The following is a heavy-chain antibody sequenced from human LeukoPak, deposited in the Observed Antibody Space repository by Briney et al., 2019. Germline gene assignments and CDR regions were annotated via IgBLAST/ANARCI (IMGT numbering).Heavy chain of an antibody. V-gene: IGHV3-7*03. J-gene: IGHJ4*02. Sequence: GGSLRLSCAASGFTFSTYWMTWVRQAPGKGLEWVANIKEDGSEKYYVDSVKGRFTISRDNAKNSLYLQMNSLRAEDTAVYYCAKGPRRIAAAGTGNFYFDYWGQGTLVTVSS. CDR2: IKEDGSEK. CDR1: GFTFSTYW. CDR3: AKGPRRIAAAGTGNFYFDY. D-gene: IGHD6-13*01.